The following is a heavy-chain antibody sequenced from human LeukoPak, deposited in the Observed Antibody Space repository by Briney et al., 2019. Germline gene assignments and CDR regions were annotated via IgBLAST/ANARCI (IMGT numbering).Heavy chain of an antibody. D-gene: IGHD2-15*01. Sequence: GGSLRLSCAASGFTLRSNWMSWVRQAPGKGVEWVDNIKQDGRHKNYADSVKDRVPIYIDNAKNSLYLQMNSLRAEDTAVYYCARGGGSKRHSYYYYVDVWGKGTSVTVSS. CDR2: IKQDGRHK. CDR3: ARGGGSKRHSYYYYVDV. CDR1: GFTLRSNW. J-gene: IGHJ6*03. V-gene: IGHV3-7*01.